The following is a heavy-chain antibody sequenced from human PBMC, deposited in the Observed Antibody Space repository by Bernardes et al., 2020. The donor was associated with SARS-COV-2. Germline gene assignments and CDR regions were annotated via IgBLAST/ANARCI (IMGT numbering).Heavy chain of an antibody. V-gene: IGHV3-7*01. CDR1: GFTFSSYW. D-gene: IGHD2-2*01. Sequence: GGSLRLSCAASGFTFSSYWMSWVRQAPGKGLEWVANIKQDGSEKYYVDSVKGRFTISRDNAKNSLYLQMNSLRAEDTAVYYCARARSGEYVVPAAMTREYYFDYWGQGTLVTVSS. CDR2: IKQDGSEK. CDR3: ARARSGEYVVPAAMTREYYFDY. J-gene: IGHJ4*02.